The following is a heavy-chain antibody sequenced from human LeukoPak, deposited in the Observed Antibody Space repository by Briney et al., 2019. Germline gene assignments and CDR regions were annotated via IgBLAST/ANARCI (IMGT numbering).Heavy chain of an antibody. CDR3: AKDSLRERIVGSTTRGVNDY. V-gene: IGHV3-30*04. D-gene: IGHD1-26*01. J-gene: IGHJ4*02. Sequence: GSLRLSCAASGFTFSTYAMHWVRQAPGKGLEWVAVIPYDGSNKYYADSVKGRFTISRDNSKNTLYLQMNSLRGEDTAVYYCAKDSLRERIVGSTTRGVNDYWGQGTLVTVSS. CDR2: IPYDGSNK. CDR1: GFTFSTYA.